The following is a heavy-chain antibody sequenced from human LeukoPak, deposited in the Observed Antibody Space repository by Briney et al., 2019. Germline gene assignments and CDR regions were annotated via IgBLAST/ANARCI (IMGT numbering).Heavy chain of an antibody. CDR2: IYYSGGN. Sequence: SEILSLTCTVSGGSISSSSYYWGWIRHPPGKGLEWIGRIYYSGGNYYNPSFKSRVTISVDTSKNQFSLKLSSVAAADTAVYYCARRSYDFWSGYPYNWFDPWGQGTLVTVSS. V-gene: IGHV4-39*01. CDR3: ARRSYDFWSGYPYNWFDP. J-gene: IGHJ5*02. CDR1: GGSISSSSYY. D-gene: IGHD3-3*01.